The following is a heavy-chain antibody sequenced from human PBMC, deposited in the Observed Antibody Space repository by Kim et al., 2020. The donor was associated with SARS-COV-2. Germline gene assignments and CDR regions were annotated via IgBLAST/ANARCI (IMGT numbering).Heavy chain of an antibody. V-gene: IGHV4-34*01. CDR1: GGSFSGYH. CDR2: VNYGGVT. Sequence: TLSLTCAVYGGSFSGYHWNWIRQPPGKGLQWIGEVNYGGVTNYNPSLKSRVIISADSSKSQVSLRLKYVTAADTAVYYCARGRGINILWGSYRGWDYWGQGNLVTVSS. D-gene: IGHD3-16*02. J-gene: IGHJ4*02. CDR3: ARGRGINILWGSYRGWDY.